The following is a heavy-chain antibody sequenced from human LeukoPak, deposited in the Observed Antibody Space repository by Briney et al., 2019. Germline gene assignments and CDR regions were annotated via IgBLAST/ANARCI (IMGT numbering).Heavy chain of an antibody. J-gene: IGHJ4*02. D-gene: IGHD3-22*01. CDR3: ARPYDTSGYYNYYFDY. Sequence: ASVKVSCKASGYTFTSYGIIWVRQAPGQGLEWMGWISAYNVNTNYAQKFQGRVTMTTDTSTSTAYMELRSLKSDDTAVYFCARPYDTSGYYNYYFDYWGQGTLVTVSS. V-gene: IGHV1-18*01. CDR2: ISAYNVNT. CDR1: GYTFTSYG.